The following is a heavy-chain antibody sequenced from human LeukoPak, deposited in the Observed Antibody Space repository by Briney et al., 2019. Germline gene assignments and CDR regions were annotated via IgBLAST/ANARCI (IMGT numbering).Heavy chain of an antibody. CDR1: RLTFSSYC. CDR3: EKEGLIAVAGPYYFDY. J-gene: IGHJ4*02. CDR2: IRYGGSNK. Sequence: GGSLRLSCALARLTFSSYCMHWVSQPPGKGLEWVAFIRYGGSNKYYADSVKGRFTISRDNSENTLYRQMNSLRAEDTAVYYCEKEGLIAVAGPYYFDYWGQGTLVTVSS. D-gene: IGHD6-19*01. V-gene: IGHV3-30*02.